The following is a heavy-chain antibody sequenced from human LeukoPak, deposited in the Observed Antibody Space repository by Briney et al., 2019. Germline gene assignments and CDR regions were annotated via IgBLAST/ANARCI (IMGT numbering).Heavy chain of an antibody. D-gene: IGHD3-3*01. CDR2: IYHSGST. Sequence: SETLSLTCTVSGGSISSSSHYWDWIRQPPGKGLEWIGNIYHSGSTNYNPSLKSRVTISVDKSKNQFSLKLSSVTAADTAVYYCARAPYDFWSGYYGGLYFDYWGQGTLVTVSS. V-gene: IGHV4-39*07. CDR3: ARAPYDFWSGYYGGLYFDY. CDR1: GGSISSSSHY. J-gene: IGHJ4*02.